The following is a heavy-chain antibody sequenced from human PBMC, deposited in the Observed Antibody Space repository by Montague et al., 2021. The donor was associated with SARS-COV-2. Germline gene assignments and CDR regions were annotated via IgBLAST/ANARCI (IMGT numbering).Heavy chain of an antibody. Sequence: RSLSLAASGFTFSEYHMTWVRQAPGKGLQWVSYISRDSAEVYYAESVKGRFSISRDNDRSALYLQLNNLRNEDTATYYCARDSGITGADDYWGQGTLVVVSS. V-gene: IGHV3-48*02. CDR3: ARDSGITGADDY. J-gene: IGHJ4*02. CDR2: ISRDSAEV. CDR1: GFTFSEYH. D-gene: IGHD1-14*01.